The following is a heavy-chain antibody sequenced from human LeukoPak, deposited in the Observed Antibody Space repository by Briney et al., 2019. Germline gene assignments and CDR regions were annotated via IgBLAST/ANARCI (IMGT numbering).Heavy chain of an antibody. CDR3: ARTRLPMEYFDY. V-gene: IGHV1-2*02. J-gene: IGHJ4*02. D-gene: IGHD3-10*01. CDR1: GYTFTGYY. Sequence: ASVKVSCKASGYTFTGYYMHWVRQAPGQGLEWMGWINPNSGGTNYAQKFQGRVTMTRDTSISTAYMELSRLRSDDTAVYYCARTRLPMEYFDYWGQGTLVTVSS. CDR2: INPNSGGT.